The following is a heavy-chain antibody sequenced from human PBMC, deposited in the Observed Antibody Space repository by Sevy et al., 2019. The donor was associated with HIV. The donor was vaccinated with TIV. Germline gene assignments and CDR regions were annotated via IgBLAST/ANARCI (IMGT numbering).Heavy chain of an antibody. CDR2: LYSTGAT. CDR1: GGSISSSSYY. D-gene: IGHD6-19*01. J-gene: IGHJ2*01. V-gene: IGHV4-39*01. CDR3: ATPLPSGWYEGTGGYFDL. Sequence: HSETLSLTCTISGGSISSSSYYWGWIRQPPGKGLEWMGSLYSTGATSYNPSLESRVTVSADTSRNRFYLKLDSVSAADTAVYYCATPLPSGWYEGTGGYFDLWGRGTLVTVSS.